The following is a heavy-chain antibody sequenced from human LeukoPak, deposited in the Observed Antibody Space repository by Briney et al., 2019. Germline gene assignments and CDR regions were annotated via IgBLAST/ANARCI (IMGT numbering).Heavy chain of an antibody. D-gene: IGHD3-10*01. V-gene: IGHV4-59*12. CDR2: IYYSGST. CDR1: GGSISSYY. J-gene: IGHJ4*02. CDR3: ARGRDGSGSFDY. Sequence: SETLSLTCTVSGGSISSYYWSWIRQPPGKGLEWIGYIYYSGSTNCNPSLKSRVTISVDRSKNQFSLKLNSVTAADTALYYCARGRDGSGSFDYWGQGTPVTVSS.